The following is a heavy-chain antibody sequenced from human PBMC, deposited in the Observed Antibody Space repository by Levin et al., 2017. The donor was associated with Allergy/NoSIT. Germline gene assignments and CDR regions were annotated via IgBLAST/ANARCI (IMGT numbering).Heavy chain of an antibody. J-gene: IGHJ5*02. CDR2: IYTSGST. Sequence: SETLSLTCTVSGGSISSGSYYWSWIRQPAGKGLEWIGRIYTSGSTNYNPSLKSRVTISVDTSKNQFSLKLSSVTAADTAVYYCARDVSAYGYYYGSGDFYNWFDPWGQGTLVTVSS. CDR3: ARDVSAYGYYYGSGDFYNWFDP. CDR1: GGSISSGSYY. D-gene: IGHD3-10*01. V-gene: IGHV4-61*02.